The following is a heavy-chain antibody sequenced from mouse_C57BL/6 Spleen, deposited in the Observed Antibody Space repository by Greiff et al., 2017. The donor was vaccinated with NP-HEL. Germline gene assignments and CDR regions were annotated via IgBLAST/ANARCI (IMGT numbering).Heavy chain of an antibody. CDR1: GFTFSSYA. J-gene: IGHJ4*01. D-gene: IGHD3-1*01. CDR3: ARDGDSDGSKAMDY. V-gene: IGHV5-4*01. CDR2: ISDGGSYT. Sequence: DVMLVESGGGLVKPGGSLKLSCAASGFTFSSYAMSWVRQTPEKRLEWVATISDGGSYTYYPDNVKGRFTISRDNAKNNLYLQMSHLKSEDTAMYYCARDGDSDGSKAMDYWGQGTSVTVSS.